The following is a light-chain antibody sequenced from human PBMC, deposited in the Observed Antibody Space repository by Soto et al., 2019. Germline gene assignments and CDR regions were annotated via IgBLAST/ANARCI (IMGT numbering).Light chain of an antibody. J-gene: IGLJ1*01. Sequence: QSVLTQPASVSGSPGQSIAISCTGTSSDVDGYNYVSWYQHHPGKAPKLMIYDVSGRPSGVSNRFSGSKSGNTASLTISGLQAEDEADYYCISYTTISTYVFGTGTKVTVL. CDR3: ISYTTISTYV. V-gene: IGLV2-14*03. CDR2: DVS. CDR1: SSDVDGYNY.